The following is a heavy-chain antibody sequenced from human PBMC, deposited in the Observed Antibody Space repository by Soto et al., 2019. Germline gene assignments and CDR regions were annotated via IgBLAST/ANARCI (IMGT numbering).Heavy chain of an antibody. CDR3: ASRGAISSPYYCYYGMDV. D-gene: IGHD3-3*02. CDR1: GYSFTSYW. V-gene: IGHV5-10-1*01. CDR2: IDPSDSYT. Sequence: GESLKISCKGSGYSFTSYWISWVRQMPGKGLEWMGRIDPSDSYTNYSPSFQGHVTISADKSISTAYLQWSSLKASDTAMYYCASRGAISSPYYCYYGMDVWGQVTRVTVSS. J-gene: IGHJ6*02.